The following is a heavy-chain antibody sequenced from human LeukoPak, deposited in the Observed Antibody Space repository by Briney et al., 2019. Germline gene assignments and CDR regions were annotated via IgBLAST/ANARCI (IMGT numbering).Heavy chain of an antibody. CDR2: IYYTGNT. CDR3: ARVRYSHFDY. V-gene: IGHV4-39*01. CDR1: GGSISSSSYY. Sequence: SQTLSLTCTVSGGSISSSSYYWVWIRQPPGKGLEWIGSIYYTGNTYYNPSLKSRVTISEDTSKSQFSLNLRSVTAADTAVYYCARVRYSHFDYWGQGTLVTVSS. D-gene: IGHD2-15*01. J-gene: IGHJ4*02.